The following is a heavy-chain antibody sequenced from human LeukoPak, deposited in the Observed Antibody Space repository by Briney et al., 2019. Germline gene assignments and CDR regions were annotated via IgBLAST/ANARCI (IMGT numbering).Heavy chain of an antibody. CDR1: GFSFNIYA. V-gene: IGHV3-23*01. Sequence: GALRLSCAASGFSFNIYAMSWVRQAPGKPLEWVAAIDRSGGSTFYVDSVKGGFTISKDNSKNTLYLQMNGLRAEDRAVYYCARGLAAAGLYFDYWGQGTLVTVCS. D-gene: IGHD6-13*01. CDR3: ARGLAAAGLYFDY. CDR2: IDRSGGST. J-gene: IGHJ4*02.